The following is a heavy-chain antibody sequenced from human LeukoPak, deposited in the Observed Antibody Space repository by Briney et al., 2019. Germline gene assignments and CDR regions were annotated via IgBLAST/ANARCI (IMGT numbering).Heavy chain of an antibody. V-gene: IGHV1-46*01. Sequence: EASVKVSCKASGYTFTSYYMHWVRQAPGQGLEWMGIINPSGGSTSYAQKFQGRVTMTRDMSTSTAYMELRSLRSDDTAVYYCARGPGGRRGYYPLEDSYYYYYMDVWGKGTTVTVSS. D-gene: IGHD3-22*01. CDR1: GYTFTSYY. CDR3: ARGPGGRRGYYPLEDSYYYYYMDV. J-gene: IGHJ6*03. CDR2: INPSGGST.